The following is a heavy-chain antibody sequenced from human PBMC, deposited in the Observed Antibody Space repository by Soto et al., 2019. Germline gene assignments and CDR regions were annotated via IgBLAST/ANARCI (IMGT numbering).Heavy chain of an antibody. CDR1: GFTFSSYS. V-gene: IGHV3-21*01. J-gene: IGHJ4*02. Sequence: GGSLRLSCAASGFTFSSYSMNWVRQAPGKGLEWVSSISSSSSYIYYADSVKGRFTISRDNAKNSLYLQMNSLRAEDTAVYYCARDRLERRANDYWGQGTLVTVSS. D-gene: IGHD1-1*01. CDR3: ARDRLERRANDY. CDR2: ISSSSSYI.